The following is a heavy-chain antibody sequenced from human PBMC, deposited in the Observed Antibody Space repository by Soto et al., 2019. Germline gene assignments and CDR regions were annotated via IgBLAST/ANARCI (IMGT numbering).Heavy chain of an antibody. CDR2: ISGSGGST. V-gene: IGHV3-23*01. J-gene: IGHJ6*02. D-gene: IGHD6-25*01. Sequence: EVQLLESGGGLVQPGGSLRLSCAASGFTFSSYAMSWVRQAPGKGLEWVSAISGSGGSTYYADSVKGRFTISRDNSKNTLYLQMNSLRAEDTAVYYCAKTGEQRLDFYYYYGMDVWGQGTTVTVSS. CDR3: AKTGEQRLDFYYYYGMDV. CDR1: GFTFSSYA.